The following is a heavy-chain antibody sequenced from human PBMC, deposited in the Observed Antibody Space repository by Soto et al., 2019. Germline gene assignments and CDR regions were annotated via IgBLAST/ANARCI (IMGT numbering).Heavy chain of an antibody. J-gene: IGHJ6*02. CDR2: IKSKTDGGTT. V-gene: IGHV3-15*07. CDR1: GFTFSNAW. CDR3: TTSTTYGSLYGMDV. D-gene: IGHD3-10*01. Sequence: GGSLRLSCAASGFTFSNAWMNWVRQAPGKGLEWVGRIKSKTDGGTTDYAAPVKGRFTISRDDSKNTLYLQMNSLKTEDTAVYYCTTSTTYGSLYGMDVWGQGTTVTVSS.